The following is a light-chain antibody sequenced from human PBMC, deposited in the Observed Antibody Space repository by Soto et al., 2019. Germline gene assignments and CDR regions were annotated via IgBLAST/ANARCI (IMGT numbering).Light chain of an antibody. V-gene: IGLV1-40*01. CDR3: QSYDNSLITYV. CDR1: SSNIGAGYD. J-gene: IGLJ1*01. Sequence: QSVLTQPPSVSGAPGQRVTISCTGSSSNIGAGYDVHWYQQLPGTAPKLLIYGNTNRPSGVPDRFSGSKSGASASLAITGLQAEDEADYYCQSYDNSLITYVFGTGTKVTVL. CDR2: GNT.